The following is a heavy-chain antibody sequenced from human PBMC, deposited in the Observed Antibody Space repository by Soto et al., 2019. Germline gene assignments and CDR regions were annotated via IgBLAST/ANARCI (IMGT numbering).Heavy chain of an antibody. Sequence: SGPTLVNPTQTLTLTCTFSGFSLSTSGMCVSWIRQPPGKALEWLALIDWDDDKYYSTSLKTRLTISKDTSKNQVVLTMTNMDPVDTATYYCARTQGPGNSSRWYEGWFDPWGQGTLGTVS. V-gene: IGHV2-70*01. CDR3: ARTQGPGNSSRWYEGWFDP. CDR2: IDWDDDK. CDR1: GFSLSTSGMC. J-gene: IGHJ5*02. D-gene: IGHD6-13*01.